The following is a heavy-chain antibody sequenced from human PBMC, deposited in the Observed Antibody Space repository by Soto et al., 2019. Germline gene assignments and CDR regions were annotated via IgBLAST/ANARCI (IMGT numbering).Heavy chain of an antibody. D-gene: IGHD6-25*01. J-gene: IGHJ4*02. Sequence: QVQLQESGPGLVKPSETLSLTCTVSGGSVSSGSYYWSWIRQPPGKGLEWIGYIYYSGSTNYNPSLKSRVTISVDTSKNQFSLKLSSVTAADTAVYYCARVLIGAAVDYWGQGTLVIVSS. CDR1: GGSVSSGSYY. CDR2: IYYSGST. CDR3: ARVLIGAAVDY. V-gene: IGHV4-61*01.